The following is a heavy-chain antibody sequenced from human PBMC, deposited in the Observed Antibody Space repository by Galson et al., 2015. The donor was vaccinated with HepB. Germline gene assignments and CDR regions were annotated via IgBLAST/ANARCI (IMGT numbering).Heavy chain of an antibody. D-gene: IGHD7-27*01. CDR2: ISYDGTTE. CDR3: AKGAVWGTGDYSGRIDY. CDR1: GFMFSAYG. Sequence: SLRLSCASSGFMFSAYGMHWVRQAPGTGLEWVAVISYDGTTEYYADFVKGRLTISRDNSKSTLYLQMNSLRSEDTAVYYCAKGAVWGTGDYSGRIDYWGQGTLVTVSS. V-gene: IGHV3-30*18. J-gene: IGHJ4*02.